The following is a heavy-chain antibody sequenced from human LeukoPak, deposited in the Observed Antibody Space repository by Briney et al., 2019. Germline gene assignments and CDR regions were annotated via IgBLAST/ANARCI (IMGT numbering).Heavy chain of an antibody. Sequence: PSQTLSLTCTVSGGSISISSYYWGWIRHPPGKGREWIGSIYYSGSTYYSPSLKSRVHISVDTSKNQFSLKLSSVTAADTAVYYCARQEWFVLISGCSIDYWGQGTLVTVSS. J-gene: IGHJ4*02. CDR1: GGSISISSYY. CDR3: ARQEWFVLISGCSIDY. D-gene: IGHD3-22*01. CDR2: IYYSGST. V-gene: IGHV4-39*01.